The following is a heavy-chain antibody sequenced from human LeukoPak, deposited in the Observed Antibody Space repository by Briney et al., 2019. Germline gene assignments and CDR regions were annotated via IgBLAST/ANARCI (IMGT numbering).Heavy chain of an antibody. CDR1: GFTFSSYA. CDR3: ARDRAGVPAAPGDY. Sequence: PGRSLRLSCAASGFTFSSYAMHWVRQAPGKGLEWVAVISYDGSNKYYADSVKGRFTISSDNSKNTLYLQMNSLRAEDTAVYYCARDRAGVPAAPGDYWGQGTLVTVSS. D-gene: IGHD2-2*01. CDR2: ISYDGSNK. V-gene: IGHV3-30-3*01. J-gene: IGHJ4*02.